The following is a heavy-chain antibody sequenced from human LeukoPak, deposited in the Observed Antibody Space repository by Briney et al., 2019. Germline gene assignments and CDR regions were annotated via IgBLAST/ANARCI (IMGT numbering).Heavy chain of an antibody. J-gene: IGHJ6*02. CDR1: GFTFSTYE. V-gene: IGHV3-48*03. D-gene: IGHD6-19*01. Sequence: GGSLRLSCAASGFTFSTYEMNWVRQAPGKGLEWVSYISSSGTTIYYADSVKGRFTISRDNAKNSLYVQMNSLRAEDTAVYYCARARVAGDRYYYYGMDVWGQGTTVTVSS. CDR3: ARARVAGDRYYYYGMDV. CDR2: ISSSGTTI.